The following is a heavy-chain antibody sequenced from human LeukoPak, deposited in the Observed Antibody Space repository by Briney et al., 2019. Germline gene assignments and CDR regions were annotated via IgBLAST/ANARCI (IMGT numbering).Heavy chain of an antibody. CDR2: IIPIFGTA. CDR1: GGTFSSYA. Sequence: GASVKVSCKASGGTFSSYAISWVRQAPGQGLEWMRGIIPIFGTANYAQKFQGRVTITTDESTSTAYMELSSLRSEDTAVYYCARDLRRRYCSSTSCPNDAFDIWGQGTMVTVSS. CDR3: ARDLRRRYCSSTSCPNDAFDI. J-gene: IGHJ3*02. D-gene: IGHD2-2*01. V-gene: IGHV1-69*05.